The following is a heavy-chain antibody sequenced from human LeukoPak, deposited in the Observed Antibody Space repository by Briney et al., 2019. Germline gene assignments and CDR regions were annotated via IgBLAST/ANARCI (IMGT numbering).Heavy chain of an antibody. D-gene: IGHD2-21*01. J-gene: IGHJ4*02. CDR1: CGSINNANW. V-gene: IGHV4-4*02. CDR2: VAHHGKT. CDR3: TRTNRDWVPSDY. Sequence: PSGTLSLTCAVCCGSINNANWWSWVRQPPGRGLEWIAEVAHHGKTNYNPSLESRVTVSLDKSKSQFSLNLTSVTAADTAVYFCTRTNRDWVPSDYWGQGTLVTVSS.